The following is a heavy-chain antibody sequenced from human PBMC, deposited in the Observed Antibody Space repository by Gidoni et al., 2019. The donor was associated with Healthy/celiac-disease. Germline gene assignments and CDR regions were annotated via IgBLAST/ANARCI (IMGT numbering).Heavy chain of an antibody. J-gene: IGHJ6*02. D-gene: IGHD3-22*01. V-gene: IGHV5-51*01. CDR1: GYRFTSYW. Sequence: EVQLVQSGAEVKKPGESLKISCKGSGYRFTSYWIGWVRQMPGKGLEWMGIIYPGDSDTRYSPSFQGQVTISADKSISTAYLQWSSLKASDTAMYYCARSRSGNYDSSDYGMDVWGQGTTVTVSS. CDR3: ARSRSGNYDSSDYGMDV. CDR2: IYPGDSDT.